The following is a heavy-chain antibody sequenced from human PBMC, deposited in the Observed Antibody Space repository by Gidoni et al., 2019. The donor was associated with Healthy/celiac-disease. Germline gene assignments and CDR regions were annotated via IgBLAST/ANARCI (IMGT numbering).Heavy chain of an antibody. CDR3: AKEGGDDYGDYVSISYYFDY. D-gene: IGHD4-17*01. J-gene: IGHJ4*02. CDR1: VFTFSSEA. CDR2: ISCSGGST. V-gene: IGHV3-23*01. Sequence: EVQLLESGGGLVQPGGSLRLSCAASVFTFSSEAMRWVRQAPGKGLEWVSAISCSGGSTYYADSVKGRFTISRDNSKNTLYLQMNSLRAEDTAVYYCAKEGGDDYGDYVSISYYFDYWGQGTLVTVSS.